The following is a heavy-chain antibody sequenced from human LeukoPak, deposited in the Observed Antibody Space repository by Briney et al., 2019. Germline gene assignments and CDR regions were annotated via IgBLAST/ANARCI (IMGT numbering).Heavy chain of an antibody. CDR1: GYTFTGYY. V-gene: IGHV1-2*06. Sequence: ASVKVSCKASGYTFTGYYIHWVRQAPGQGLEWMGRINPDSGDTIFAQRFQGRVTMTRDTSINTAYMEVNNLGPDDTAVYSCARDQGSLGISWYTAYWGQGTQVTVSS. D-gene: IGHD6-13*01. CDR2: INPDSGDT. CDR3: ARDQGSLGISWYTAY. J-gene: IGHJ4*02.